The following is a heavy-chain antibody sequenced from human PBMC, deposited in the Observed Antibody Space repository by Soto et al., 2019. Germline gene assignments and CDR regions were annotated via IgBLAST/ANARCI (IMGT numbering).Heavy chain of an antibody. D-gene: IGHD2-2*03. CDR2: IYHSGST. V-gene: IGHV4-30-2*01. J-gene: IGHJ4*02. CDR1: GGSISSGGYS. CDR3: ARGRVDIVVVPAAVFFDY. Sequence: PSETLSLTCAVSGGSISSGGYSWSWIRQPPGKGLEWIGYIYHSGSTYYNPSLKSRVTISVDRSKNQFSLKLSSVTAADTAVYYCARGRVDIVVVPAAVFFDYWGQGTLVPSPQ.